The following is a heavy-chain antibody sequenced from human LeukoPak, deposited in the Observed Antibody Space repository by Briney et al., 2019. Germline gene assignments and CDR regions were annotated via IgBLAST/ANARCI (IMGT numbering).Heavy chain of an antibody. CDR1: GFTFSSYG. V-gene: IGHV3-30*02. CDR3: AKDQSYDSMDYGMDV. Sequence: PGGSLRLSCAASGFTFSSYGMHWVRQAPGKGLEWVAVIWYDGSNKYYADSVKGRFTISRDNSKNTLYLQMNSLRAEDTAVYYCAKDQSYDSMDYGMDVWGQGTTVTVSS. J-gene: IGHJ6*02. CDR2: IWYDGSNK. D-gene: IGHD3-22*01.